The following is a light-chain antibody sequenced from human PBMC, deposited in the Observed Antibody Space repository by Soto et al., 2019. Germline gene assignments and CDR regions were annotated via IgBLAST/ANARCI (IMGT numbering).Light chain of an antibody. J-gene: IGKJ4*01. Sequence: IQLTQSPASLSASVGDRVTFTCRASQDIAIYLAWYQQKPGEAPNLLIHTASTLHGGVPSRFSGSGSGTHFTLTITSLQAEDFATYYCQQTRAYPSTFGGGTKVDI. V-gene: IGKV1-9*01. CDR3: QQTRAYPST. CDR2: TAS. CDR1: QDIAIY.